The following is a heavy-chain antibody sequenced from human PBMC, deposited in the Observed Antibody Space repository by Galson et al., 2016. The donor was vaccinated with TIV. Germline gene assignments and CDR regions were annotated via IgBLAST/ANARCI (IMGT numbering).Heavy chain of an antibody. CDR3: ARVWGGFRSGPVAFHFGMDV. CDR1: GVSFNTYG. CDR2: VDPQYGTT. D-gene: IGHD3-16*02. J-gene: IGHJ6*04. V-gene: IGHV1-69*05. Sequence: SVKVSCKASGVSFNTYGIVWVRQAPGQGLEWVGEVDPQYGTTTNTQRFQARVTITTDESTSTAYMEVSRLKSEDTAVYYCARVWGGFRSGPVAFHFGMDVWGKGTTVVVSS.